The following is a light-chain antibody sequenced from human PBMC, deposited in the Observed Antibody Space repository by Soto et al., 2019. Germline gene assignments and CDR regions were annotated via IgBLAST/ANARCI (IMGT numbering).Light chain of an antibody. V-gene: IGLV2-14*03. CDR1: GSDIGGYNY. Sequence: QSVLTQPASVSGSPGQSITSYCIGTGSDIGGYNYVSWYQQHPGKAPTLMIYDVWARPLGVSHRFSGSKSGNTASLTISGLQGDDEADYYCSSYTADMTYVFGTGTKLTVL. CDR2: DVW. CDR3: SSYTADMTYV. J-gene: IGLJ1*01.